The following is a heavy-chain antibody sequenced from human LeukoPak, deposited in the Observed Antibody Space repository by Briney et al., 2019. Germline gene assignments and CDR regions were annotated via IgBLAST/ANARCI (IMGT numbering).Heavy chain of an antibody. J-gene: IGHJ6*03. CDR3: ARGYWTDVGYYYYYYMDV. CDR2: IIPLFGTS. D-gene: IGHD1-1*01. CDR1: GGSFSSFA. V-gene: IGHV1-69*05. Sequence: GASVKVSCKASGGSFSSFAIGLGRQAPGQGLEWMGVIIPLFGTSNYAQKFQGRVTITTDGPTTTAYMELSSLRSEDTAVYYCARGYWTDVGYYYYYYMDVWGKGTTVTVSS.